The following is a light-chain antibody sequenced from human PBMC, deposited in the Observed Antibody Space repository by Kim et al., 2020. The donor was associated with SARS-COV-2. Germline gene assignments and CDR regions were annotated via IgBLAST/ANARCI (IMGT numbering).Light chain of an antibody. V-gene: IGKV1-33*01. CDR1: QDISNY. CDR2: DAS. J-gene: IGKJ2*01. Sequence: DIQMTQSPSSLSASVGDRVTITCQASQDISNYLNWYQQKPGKAPKLLIYDASNLETGVPSRFSGSGSGTDFTFAISSLQPEDIATYYCQQYDNLPYTFGHVTKLEI. CDR3: QQYDNLPYT.